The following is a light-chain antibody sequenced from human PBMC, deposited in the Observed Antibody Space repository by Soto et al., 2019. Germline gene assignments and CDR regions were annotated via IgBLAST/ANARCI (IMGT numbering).Light chain of an antibody. V-gene: IGLV2-14*01. CDR1: SSDVGGYNY. CDR3: STYTSSSPLYV. Sequence: QSVLTQPASVSGSPGQSITISCTGTSSDVGGYNYVSWYQQHPGKAPKLMIYDVSNRPSGVSNRFSGSKSGNTASLTISGLQAEDEADYCCSTYTSSSPLYVFGTGTKVTV. CDR2: DVS. J-gene: IGLJ1*01.